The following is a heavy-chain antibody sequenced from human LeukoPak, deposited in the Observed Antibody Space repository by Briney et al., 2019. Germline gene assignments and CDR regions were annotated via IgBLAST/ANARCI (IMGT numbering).Heavy chain of an antibody. J-gene: IGHJ4*02. Sequence: PGGSLRLSCVASGFTFSSYWMSWVRQAPGKGLEWVANIKQDGSEKYYVDSVKGRFTISRDNAKNSLYLQMNSLRAEDTAVYYCARDSGYDPYFDYWGQGTLVTVSS. V-gene: IGHV3-7*03. CDR3: ARDSGYDPYFDY. CDR1: GFTFSSYW. CDR2: IKQDGSEK. D-gene: IGHD5-12*01.